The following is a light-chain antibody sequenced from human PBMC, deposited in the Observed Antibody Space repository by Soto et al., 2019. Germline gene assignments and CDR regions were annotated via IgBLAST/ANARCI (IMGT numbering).Light chain of an antibody. J-gene: IGKJ1*01. CDR2: GAS. CDR3: LHTYYFPRT. Sequence: IVMTQSPATLSVSPGERATLSCRASQSINTNLAWFQQKPGRAPRLLIFGASTRATDIPARFSGSGSGTDFILTINTLQADDVATYYCLHTYYFPRTFGQGTKVDIK. CDR1: QSINTN. V-gene: IGKV3-15*01.